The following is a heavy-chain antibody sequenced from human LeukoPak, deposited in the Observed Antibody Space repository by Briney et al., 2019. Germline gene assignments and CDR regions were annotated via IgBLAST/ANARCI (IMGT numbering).Heavy chain of an antibody. D-gene: IGHD1-20*01. CDR2: ISSSSSFI. CDR3: ARGVISGTTPYYYGMDV. V-gene: IGHV3-21*04. Sequence: GGSLRLSCAASGFTFSSYTMNWVRQAPGKGLEWVSSISSSSSFIYYADSVKGRFTISRDNAENPMFLQMNSLRAEDTAVYYCARGVISGTTPYYYGMDVWGQGTTVTVSS. J-gene: IGHJ6*02. CDR1: GFTFSSYT.